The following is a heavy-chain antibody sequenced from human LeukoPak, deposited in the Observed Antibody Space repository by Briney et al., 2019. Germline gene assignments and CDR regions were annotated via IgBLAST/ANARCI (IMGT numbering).Heavy chain of an antibody. CDR2: IRSKANSYAT. D-gene: IGHD2-2*01. CDR1: GFTFSGSA. J-gene: IGHJ4*02. V-gene: IGHV3-73*01. CDR3: TRHCSSTSCYDWGFDY. Sequence: GGSLKLSCAASGFTFSGSAMHWVRQASGKGLEWVGRIRSKANSYATAYAASVKGRFTISRDDSKNTAYLQMNSLKTEDTAVYYCTRHCSSTSCYDWGFDYWGQGTWSPSPQ.